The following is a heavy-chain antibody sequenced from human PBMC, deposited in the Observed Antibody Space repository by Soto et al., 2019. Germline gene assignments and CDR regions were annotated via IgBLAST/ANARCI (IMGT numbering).Heavy chain of an antibody. CDR1: DGSISSGGYY. CDR2: IYYSGST. D-gene: IGHD6-19*01. J-gene: IGHJ4*02. Sequence: QVQLQESGPGLVKPSQTLSLTCTVSDGSISSGGYYWSWIRQHPGKGLEWIGYIYYSGSTYYNPALKSRVTTSVGTSKNQFSLKLSSVTAADTAVDYWARTRYLIAVAGTFDYWGQGTLVTVSS. CDR3: ARTRYLIAVAGTFDY. V-gene: IGHV4-31*03.